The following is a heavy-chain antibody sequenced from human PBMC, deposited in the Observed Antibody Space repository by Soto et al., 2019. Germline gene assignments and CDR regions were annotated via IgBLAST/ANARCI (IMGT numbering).Heavy chain of an antibody. D-gene: IGHD2-2*01. J-gene: IGHJ4*02. CDR3: ARDRECSSTSCYVAFYFDY. Sequence: GGSLRLSCAASGFTFSSYVMHWVRQAPGKGLEWVALISYDGSKKYYADSVKGRFTISRDTSKNTLYLQMNSLRAEDTAVYYCARDRECSSTSCYVAFYFDYWGQGILVTVSS. CDR2: ISYDGSKK. CDR1: GFTFSSYV. V-gene: IGHV3-30*19.